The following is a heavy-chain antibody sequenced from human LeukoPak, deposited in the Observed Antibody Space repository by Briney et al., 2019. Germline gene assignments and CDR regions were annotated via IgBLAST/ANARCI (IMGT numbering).Heavy chain of an antibody. CDR2: INPNTGDT. Sequence: ASVKVSCKASGYTFTGYYMHWVRQAPGQGLEWMGWINPNTGDTNFAQKFQGRVTMTRDTSSSTAYMELSRLTSYDTAVYYCASNTMFRGDIILTAYWGQGTLVTVSS. CDR3: ASNTMFRGDIILTAY. J-gene: IGHJ4*02. CDR1: GYTFTGYY. V-gene: IGHV1-2*02. D-gene: IGHD3-10*01.